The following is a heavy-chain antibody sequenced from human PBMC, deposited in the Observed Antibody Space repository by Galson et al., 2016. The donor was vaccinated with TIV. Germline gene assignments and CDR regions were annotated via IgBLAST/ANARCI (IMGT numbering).Heavy chain of an antibody. D-gene: IGHD4/OR15-4a*01. CDR3: ARRKNYGGDAFDL. CDR1: GFTFNNYG. CDR2: ISGSGGIT. J-gene: IGHJ3*01. V-gene: IGHV3-23*01. Sequence: SLRLSCAASGFTFNNYGMNWVRQAPGKGLEWVSGISGSGGITYLADSVKGRFTISRDNSKDTLYLHMNSLRAEDTAVYFCARRKNYGGDAFDLWGKGTMVPVSS.